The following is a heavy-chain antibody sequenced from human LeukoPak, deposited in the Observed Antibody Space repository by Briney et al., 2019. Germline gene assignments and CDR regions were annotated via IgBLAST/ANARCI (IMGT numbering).Heavy chain of an antibody. D-gene: IGHD6-19*01. CDR3: AREGPVAGNFDY. CDR1: GFTFITCA. V-gene: IGHV3-30-3*01. Sequence: GGSLGLSCAASGFTFITCAMHWVRQAPGKGLEWVAVISYHGSNKDYADSVKGRFTISRDNSKNTLYLEMNSLRAEDTAVYYCAREGPVAGNFDYWGQGTLVTVSS. CDR2: ISYHGSNK. J-gene: IGHJ4*02.